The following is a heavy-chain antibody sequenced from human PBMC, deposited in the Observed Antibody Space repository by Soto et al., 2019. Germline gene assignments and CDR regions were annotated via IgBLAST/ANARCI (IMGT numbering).Heavy chain of an antibody. D-gene: IGHD2-8*02. CDR2: IYYSGSI. Sequence: PSETMSLTCTVSGGSISSSSYYWGWIRQPPGKGLEWIGSIYYSGSIYYNPSLKSRVTISVDTSKNQFSLKLTSVTAADTAVYYCARDKITGLFDYWGQGTLVTV. V-gene: IGHV4-39*07. CDR3: ARDKITGLFDY. CDR1: GGSISSSSYY. J-gene: IGHJ4*02.